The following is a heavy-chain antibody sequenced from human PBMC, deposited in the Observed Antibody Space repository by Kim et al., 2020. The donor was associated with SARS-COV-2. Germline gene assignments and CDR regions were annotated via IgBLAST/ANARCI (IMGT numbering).Heavy chain of an antibody. CDR1: GFTFSSYS. V-gene: IGHV3-21*01. J-gene: IGHJ3*02. CDR3: ARAGRITMIVVVEGGAFDN. Sequence: ASGFTFSSYSMNWVRQAPGKGLEWVSSISSSSYIYYADSVKGRFTISRDNAKNSLYLQMNSLRAEDTAVYYCARAGRITMIVVVEGGAFDNW. D-gene: IGHD3-22*01. CDR2: ISSSSYI.